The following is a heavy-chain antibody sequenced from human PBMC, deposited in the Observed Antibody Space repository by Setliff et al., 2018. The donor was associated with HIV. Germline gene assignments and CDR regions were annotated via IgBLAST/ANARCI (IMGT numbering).Heavy chain of an antibody. Sequence: GESLKISCEASGYSFPSYWIGWVRQMPGKGLEWMGSVYPGDSETRYSPSFQGQVTISADKSIGTAYLQWSSLKASDTAIYYCGRSPGLAEGGSWFAPWGQGTQVTVSS. CDR3: GRSPGLAEGGSWFAP. D-gene: IGHD6-13*01. V-gene: IGHV5-51*01. CDR1: GYSFPSYW. CDR2: VYPGDSET. J-gene: IGHJ5*02.